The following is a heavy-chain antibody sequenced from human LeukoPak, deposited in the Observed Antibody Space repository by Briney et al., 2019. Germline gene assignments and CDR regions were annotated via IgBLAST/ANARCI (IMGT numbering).Heavy chain of an antibody. CDR2: IIPILGIA. V-gene: IGHV1-69*04. CDR1: GGTFSSYA. Sequence: SVKVSCKASGGTFSSYAISWVRQAPGQGPEWMGRIIPILGIANYAQKFQGRVTITADKSTSTAYMELSSLRSEDTAVYYCARASTVTTGYYYYGMDVWGQGTTVTVSS. J-gene: IGHJ6*02. D-gene: IGHD4-17*01. CDR3: ARASTVTTGYYYYGMDV.